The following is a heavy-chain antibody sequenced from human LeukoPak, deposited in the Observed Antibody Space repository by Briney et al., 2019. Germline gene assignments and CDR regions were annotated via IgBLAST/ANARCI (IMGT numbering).Heavy chain of an antibody. CDR1: GFTFSSFR. V-gene: IGHV3-48*02. CDR3: ARAAYARSPDY. CDR2: ISPTNSDI. J-gene: IGHJ4*02. Sequence: PVGSPRLSCGASGFTFSSFRINWVRQAPGQGRGWVSYISPTNSDIFYADSVKGRFTISRDNAKNSLYLQMNSLRDEDTAVYYCARAAYARSPDYWGQGTLVTVSS. D-gene: IGHD2-2*01.